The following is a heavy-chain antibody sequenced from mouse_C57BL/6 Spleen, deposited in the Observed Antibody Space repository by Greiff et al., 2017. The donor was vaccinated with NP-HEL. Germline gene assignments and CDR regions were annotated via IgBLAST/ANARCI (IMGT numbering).Heavy chain of an antibody. J-gene: IGHJ4*01. D-gene: IGHD1-1*01. Sequence: VQVVESGAELMKPGASVKLSCKATGYTFTGYWIEWVKQRPGHGLEWIGEILPGSGSTNYNEKFKGKATFTADTSSNTAYMQLSSLTTEDSAIYYCARSGTTVVEDYAMDYWGQGTSVTVSS. CDR1: GYTFTGYW. CDR3: ARSGTTVVEDYAMDY. V-gene: IGHV1-9*01. CDR2: ILPGSGST.